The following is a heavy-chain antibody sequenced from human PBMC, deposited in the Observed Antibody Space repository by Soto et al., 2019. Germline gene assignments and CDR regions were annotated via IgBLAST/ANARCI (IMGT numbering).Heavy chain of an antibody. Sequence: ASVKVSCKVSGYTLTELSMHWVRQAPGKGLEWMGGFDPEDGETIYAQKFQGRVTMTEGTSTDTAYMELSSLRSEDTAVYYCATGPPHTGYCSGGSCFTFLFDYWGQGTLVTVSS. CDR1: GYTLTELS. J-gene: IGHJ4*02. CDR2: FDPEDGET. V-gene: IGHV1-24*01. D-gene: IGHD2-15*01. CDR3: ATGPPHTGYCSGGSCFTFLFDY.